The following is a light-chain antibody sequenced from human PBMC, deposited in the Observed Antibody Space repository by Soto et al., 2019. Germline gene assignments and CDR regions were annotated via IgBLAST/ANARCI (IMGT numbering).Light chain of an antibody. J-gene: IGKJ1*01. CDR2: DAS. Sequence: DIQMTQSPSTLSASLGDRVTITCRASQSISSWLAWYQQKPGKAPKLLIYDASSLESGVPSRFSGSGSGTEFTLTISSLQPDDFATYYCQQYNDYSTWTFGQGTKVDI. V-gene: IGKV1-5*01. CDR1: QSISSW. CDR3: QQYNDYSTWT.